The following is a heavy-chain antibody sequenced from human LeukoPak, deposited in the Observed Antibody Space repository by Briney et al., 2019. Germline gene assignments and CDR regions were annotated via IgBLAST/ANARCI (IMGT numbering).Heavy chain of an antibody. J-gene: IGHJ4*02. V-gene: IGHV3-30-3*01. Sequence: GGSLRLSCAASGFTFSEYAMHWVRQAPGKGLEWVAVISYDGRQKHYGDSVKGRLTISRDNPKNTLYLQMNSLRDDDTAVYYCARVFLERLTSGYFDNWGQGTLVTVSP. CDR1: GFTFSEYA. CDR3: ARVFLERLTSGYFDN. CDR2: ISYDGRQK. D-gene: IGHD3-3*01.